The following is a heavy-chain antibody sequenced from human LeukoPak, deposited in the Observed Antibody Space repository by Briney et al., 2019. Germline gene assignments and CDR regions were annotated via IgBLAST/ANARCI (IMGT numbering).Heavy chain of an antibody. CDR3: ARDPSGSYPRFDY. D-gene: IGHD1-26*01. Sequence: GGSLRLSCAASGFTFSSYAMHWVRQAPGKGLEWVAVISYDGSNKYYADSVKGRFTISRDNSKNTLYLQMNSLRAEDTAVYYCARDPSGSYPRFDYWGQGTLVTVSS. J-gene: IGHJ4*02. V-gene: IGHV3-30-3*01. CDR2: ISYDGSNK. CDR1: GFTFSSYA.